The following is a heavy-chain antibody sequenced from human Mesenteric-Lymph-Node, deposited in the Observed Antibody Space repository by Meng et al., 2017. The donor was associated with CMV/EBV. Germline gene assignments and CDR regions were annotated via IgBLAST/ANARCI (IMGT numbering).Heavy chain of an antibody. CDR3: ARVLDYGDYAGGFDY. CDR1: GYTFTDNY. D-gene: IGHD4-17*01. CDR2: INPNSGGT. V-gene: IGHV1-2*02. J-gene: IGHJ4*02. Sequence: ASEVSCKVSGYTFTDNYVHWVRQAPGQGLEWMGWINPNSGGTNYAQKFQGRVTMTRDTSISTAYMEVSRLRYDDTAMYYCARVLDYGDYAGGFDYWGQGTLVTVSS.